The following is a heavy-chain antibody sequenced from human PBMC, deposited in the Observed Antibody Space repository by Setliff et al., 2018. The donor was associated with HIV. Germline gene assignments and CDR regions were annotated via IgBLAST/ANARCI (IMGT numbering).Heavy chain of an antibody. D-gene: IGHD3-9*01. CDR2: IYPGDSDT. CDR3: ARPRRGLADAFDI. J-gene: IGHJ3*02. CDR1: GYNFTNYW. Sequence: GESLKISCKASGYNFTNYWIDWVRQMPGKGLEWMGVIYPGDSDTRYSPSFQGQVTISADKSISTAYLQWSSLKASDTAMYYCARPRRGLADAFDIWGQGTMVTVSS. V-gene: IGHV5-51*01.